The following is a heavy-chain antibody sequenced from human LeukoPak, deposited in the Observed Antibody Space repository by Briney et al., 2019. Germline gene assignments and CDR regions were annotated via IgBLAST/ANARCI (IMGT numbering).Heavy chain of an antibody. D-gene: IGHD3-10*01. V-gene: IGHV1-69*05. CDR2: IIPIFGTA. CDR1: GGTFSGYA. CDR3: ARGGPRGAFDI. Sequence: ASVKVSCKASGGTFSGYAISWVRQAPGQGLEWMGGIIPIFGTANYAQKFQGRVTMTRNTSISTAYMELSSLRSEDTAVYYCARGGPRGAFDIWGQGTMVTVSS. J-gene: IGHJ3*02.